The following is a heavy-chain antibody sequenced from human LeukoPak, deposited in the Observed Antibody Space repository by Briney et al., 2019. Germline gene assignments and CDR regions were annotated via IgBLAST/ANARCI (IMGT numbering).Heavy chain of an antibody. CDR1: GGSISSSY. CDR3: ARDIGRYYDFWSGYYTVYYFDY. CDR2: INHSGST. D-gene: IGHD3-3*01. J-gene: IGHJ4*02. Sequence: PSETLSLTCTVSGGSISSSYWSWIRQPPGKGLEWIGEINHSGSTNYNPSLKSRVTISVDTSKNQFSLKLSSVTAADTAVYYCARDIGRYYDFWSGYYTVYYFDYWGQGTLVTVSS. V-gene: IGHV4-34*01.